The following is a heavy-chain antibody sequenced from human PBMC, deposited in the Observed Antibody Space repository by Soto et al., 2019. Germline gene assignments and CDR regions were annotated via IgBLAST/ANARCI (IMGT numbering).Heavy chain of an antibody. D-gene: IGHD2-15*01. CDR1: GASISSTNW. Sequence: QVQLQESGPRLVKPSGTLSLTCAVSGASISSTNWWTWVRQPPGKGLEWIGEIYHTGSTKYNPSLXSXAXIXXDKSNNQFSLNLSSVTAADTAVYYCATLPPRIVVVVLPIPTWGQGTLVTVSS. V-gene: IGHV4-4*02. CDR2: IYHTGST. J-gene: IGHJ4*02. CDR3: ATLPPRIVVVVLPIPT.